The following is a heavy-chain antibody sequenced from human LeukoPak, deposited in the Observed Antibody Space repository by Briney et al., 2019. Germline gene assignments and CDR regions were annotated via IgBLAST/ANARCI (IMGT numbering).Heavy chain of an antibody. CDR3: AKDRLQLWGRAHNWFDP. CDR2: ISYDASNR. J-gene: IGHJ5*02. D-gene: IGHD5-18*01. V-gene: IGHV3-30*18. CDR1: GFTFSNYA. Sequence: LAGGSLRLSCAASGFTFSNYAMHWVRLAPGKGLEWVAVISYDASNRHYTDSVKGRFTISRDNSKNTLYLQMNSLRAEDTAVYYCAKDRLQLWGRAHNWFDPWGQGTLVTVSS.